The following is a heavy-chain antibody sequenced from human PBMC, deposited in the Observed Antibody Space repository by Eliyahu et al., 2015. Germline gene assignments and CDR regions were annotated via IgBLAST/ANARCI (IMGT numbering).Heavy chain of an antibody. CDR1: GFTFSSYG. J-gene: IGHJ5*02. Sequence: QVQLVESGGGVVQPGRSLRLSCAASGFTFSSYGMHWVRQAPGKGLEWVAVISYDGSNKYYADSVKGRFTISRDNSKNTLYLQMNSLRAEDTAVYYCARRAQGYCSGGSCYSGWFDPWGQGTLVTVSS. CDR3: ARRAQGYCSGGSCYSGWFDP. V-gene: IGHV3-30*03. D-gene: IGHD2-15*01. CDR2: ISYDGSNK.